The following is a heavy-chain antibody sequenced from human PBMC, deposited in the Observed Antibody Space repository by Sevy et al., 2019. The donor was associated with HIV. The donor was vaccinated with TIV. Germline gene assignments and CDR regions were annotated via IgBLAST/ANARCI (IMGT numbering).Heavy chain of an antibody. CDR1: GFTFSSYS. CDR3: ARRYGHYFLRWYFDL. CDR2: ISSSSSTI. D-gene: IGHD4-17*01. V-gene: IGHV3-48*02. J-gene: IGHJ2*01. Sequence: GGSLRLSCAASGFTFSSYSMNWVRQAPGKGLEWVSYISSSSSTIYYADSVKGRFTISRDNAKNSLYLQMNSLRDEDXAVYYCARRYGHYFLRWYFDLWGRGTPVTVSS.